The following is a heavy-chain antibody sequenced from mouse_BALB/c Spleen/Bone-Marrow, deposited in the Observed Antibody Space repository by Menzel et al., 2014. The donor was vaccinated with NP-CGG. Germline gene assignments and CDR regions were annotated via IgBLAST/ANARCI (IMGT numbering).Heavy chain of an antibody. V-gene: IGHV1-18*01. Sequence: EVQLQQSGPELVKPGASVKISCKTSGYTFXDYTMHWVKQSHGKSLEWIGNINPNNVGTTYNQKFKGKATLTIDKSSSTAYMELRSLTSEDSAVYYCARGRTAYWGQGTLVTVSA. CDR1: GYTFXDYT. CDR3: ARGRTAY. J-gene: IGHJ3*01. CDR2: INPNNVGT.